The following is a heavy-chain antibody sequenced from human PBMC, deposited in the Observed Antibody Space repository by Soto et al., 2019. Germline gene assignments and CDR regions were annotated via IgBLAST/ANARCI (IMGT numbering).Heavy chain of an antibody. Sequence: QVQLVQSGAEVKKPGASVKVSCKASGDTFTSYYMHWVRQAPGQGLEWMGIIDPSGGRTSFAQKCQGRVTMTRGTSTSTVYMELSSPTSEDAAVYYCARDRYSSGWEVTHFDYWGQGTLVTVSP. V-gene: IGHV1-46*01. D-gene: IGHD3-22*01. CDR3: ARDRYSSGWEVTHFDY. CDR1: GDTFTSYY. J-gene: IGHJ4*02. CDR2: IDPSGGRT.